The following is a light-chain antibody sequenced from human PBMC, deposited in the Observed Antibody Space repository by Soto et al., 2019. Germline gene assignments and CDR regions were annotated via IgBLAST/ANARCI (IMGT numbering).Light chain of an antibody. Sequence: EIVMTQSPLSLPVTPGEPASISCRSSQSLLHYNGFNYLDWYLQKPGQSPQLLISLGSNRASGVPDRFSGSGSGTDFALKISRVEAEDVGVYYCMQSLQSPRTFGQGTNLEIK. CDR3: MQSLQSPRT. J-gene: IGKJ2*02. V-gene: IGKV2-28*01. CDR2: LGS. CDR1: QSLLHYNGFNY.